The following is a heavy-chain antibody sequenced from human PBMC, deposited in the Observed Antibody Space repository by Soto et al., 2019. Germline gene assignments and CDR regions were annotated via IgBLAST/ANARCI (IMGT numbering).Heavy chain of an antibody. CDR3: TTGVSSRGMDV. CDR2: IKSKTDGWTT. CDR1: GFTFSNAW. V-gene: IGHV3-15*01. Sequence: GGSLRLSCAASGFTFSNAWMIWVRQAPVNGLEFVGRIKSKTDGWTTDYSAPVKGIFTISIDYSKNTLYLQINSLKTEETAVYYCTTGVSSRGMDVWGQGTTVTVSS. J-gene: IGHJ6*02. D-gene: IGHD3-3*01.